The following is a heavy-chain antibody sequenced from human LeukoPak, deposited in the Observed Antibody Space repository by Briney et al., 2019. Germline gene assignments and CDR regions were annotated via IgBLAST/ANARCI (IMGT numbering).Heavy chain of an antibody. V-gene: IGHV3-7*04. CDR3: ARGVYYFDY. J-gene: IGHJ4*02. Sequence: PGGSVRLSCAASGFTFSSHWMAWVRQAPGKGLEWVANLKEDGSEKYYVDSVKGRFTISRDNAKNSLYLQMNSLRGDDTAVYYCARGVYYFDYWGQGTMVAVSS. CDR1: GFTFSSHW. CDR2: LKEDGSEK.